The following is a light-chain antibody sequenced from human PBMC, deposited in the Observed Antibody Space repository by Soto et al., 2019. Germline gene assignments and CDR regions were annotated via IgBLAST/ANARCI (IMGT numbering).Light chain of an antibody. CDR2: GAS. Sequence: DIQMTQSPPTLSTSVGDRVTITCRASQSIRHYLAWYQQMPGKAPKLLIYGASTLQSGVPSRFSGSGSGTEFTLTISSLQPDDFGPYFCQHHNSYSQTFGQGTKVEIK. V-gene: IGKV1-5*01. J-gene: IGKJ1*01. CDR3: QHHNSYSQT. CDR1: QSIRHY.